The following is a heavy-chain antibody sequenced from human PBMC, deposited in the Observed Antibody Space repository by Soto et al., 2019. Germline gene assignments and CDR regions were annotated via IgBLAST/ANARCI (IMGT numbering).Heavy chain of an antibody. V-gene: IGHV3-11*01. CDR2: ISSSGSTI. CDR1: GFTFSDYY. Sequence: GSLRLSCAASGFTFSDYYMSWIRQAPGKGLEWVSYISSSGSTIYYADSVKGRFTISRDSAKNSLYLQMNSLRAEDTAVYYCARVKKLRFLEWLPMGMDVWGQGTTVTVSS. CDR3: ARVKKLRFLEWLPMGMDV. D-gene: IGHD3-3*01. J-gene: IGHJ6*02.